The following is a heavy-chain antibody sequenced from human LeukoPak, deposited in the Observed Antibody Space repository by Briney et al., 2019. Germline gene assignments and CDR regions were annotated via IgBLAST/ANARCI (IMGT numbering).Heavy chain of an antibody. Sequence: SVKVSCKASGGTFSSYAISWVRQAPGQGLEWMGGIIPIFGTANYAQKFQGRVTITTDESTSTAYMELSSLRSEDTAVYYCARSPGGDGYNFDYWGQGILVTVSS. CDR1: GGTFSSYA. CDR3: ARSPGGDGYNFDY. CDR2: IIPIFGTA. V-gene: IGHV1-69*05. D-gene: IGHD5-24*01. J-gene: IGHJ4*02.